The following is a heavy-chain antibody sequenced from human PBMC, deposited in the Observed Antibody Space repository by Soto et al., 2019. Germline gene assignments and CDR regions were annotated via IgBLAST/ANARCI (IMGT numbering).Heavy chain of an antibody. J-gene: IGHJ4*02. Sequence: PSETLSLTCIVSGGSVRTGSYRWSWIRQPPGKGLEWIGFIPNNGSPDYNPSLKSRVVVSIDRSKNQFSLKVNSVTAADTAVYFCARIGWGGDSWGQGTLVTVSS. CDR2: IPNNGSP. D-gene: IGHD7-27*01. CDR3: ARIGWGGDS. V-gene: IGHV4-61*01. CDR1: GGSVRTGSYR.